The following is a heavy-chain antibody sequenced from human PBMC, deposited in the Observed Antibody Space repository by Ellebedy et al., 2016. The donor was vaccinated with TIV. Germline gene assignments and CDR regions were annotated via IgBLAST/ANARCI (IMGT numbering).Heavy chain of an antibody. D-gene: IGHD4-17*01. CDR3: ARFVDGDYEDY. CDR2: ISGYNGNT. J-gene: IGHJ4*02. V-gene: IGHV1-18*04. CDR1: GYTLTNYG. Sequence: AASVKVSCKASGYTLTNYGISWVRQAPGQGLEWMGWISGYNGNTYSAQKLQGRVTMTTDTSTSTAYMELRSLRSDDTAVYYCARFVDGDYEDYWGQGALVTVSS.